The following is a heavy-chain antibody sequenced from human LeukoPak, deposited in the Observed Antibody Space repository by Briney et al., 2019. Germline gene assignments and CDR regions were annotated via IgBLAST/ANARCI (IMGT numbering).Heavy chain of an antibody. CDR1: GGSFSSYA. CDR2: IIPIFGTA. D-gene: IGHD3-22*01. J-gene: IGHJ4*02. Sequence: SVKVSCKASGGSFSSYAISWVRQAPGQGLEWMGGIIPIFGTANYAQKFQGRVTITADESTSTAYMELSSLRSEDTAVYYCARVLGRSGYYKEPFDYWGQGTLVTVSS. CDR3: ARVLGRSGYYKEPFDY. V-gene: IGHV1-69*13.